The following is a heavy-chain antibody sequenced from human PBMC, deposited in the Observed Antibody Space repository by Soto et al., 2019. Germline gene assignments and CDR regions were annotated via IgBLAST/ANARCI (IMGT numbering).Heavy chain of an antibody. J-gene: IGHJ4*02. D-gene: IGHD6-19*01. CDR2: VSHDGSNT. CDR1: GFTFSDYA. CDR3: AKGGRQWLVTSDFNY. V-gene: IGHV3-30*18. Sequence: VQLVESGGGVVQPGRSLRLSCAASGFTFSDYAMHWVRQAPGKGLEWVAVVSHDGSNTHYADSVKGRFTISRDSSKNTVSLAMTSLRAEDTAVYYCAKGGRQWLVTSDFNYWGQGALVTVSS.